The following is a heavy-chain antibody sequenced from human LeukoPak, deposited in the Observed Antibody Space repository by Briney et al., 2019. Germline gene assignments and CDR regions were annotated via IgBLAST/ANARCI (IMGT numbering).Heavy chain of an antibody. V-gene: IGHV1-18*01. CDR1: GYTFTSYG. CDR3: ARPLGYYDSSGPLDY. Sequence: ASVKVSCKASGYTFTSYGISWVRQAPGQGLEWMGWISAYNGNTNYAQKLQGRVTMTTDTSTSTAYMELRSLRSEDTAVYYCARPLGYYDSSGPLDYWGQGTLVTVSS. D-gene: IGHD3-22*01. CDR2: ISAYNGNT. J-gene: IGHJ4*02.